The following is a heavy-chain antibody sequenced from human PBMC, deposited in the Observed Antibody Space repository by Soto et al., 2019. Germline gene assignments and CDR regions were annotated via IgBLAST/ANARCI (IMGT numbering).Heavy chain of an antibody. CDR1: GDSVSSNSAA. J-gene: IGHJ6*02. D-gene: IGHD3-10*01. Sequence: SQTLSLTCAISGDSVSSNSAAWNWIRQSPSRGLEWLGRTYCRSKWYNDYAVSVRSRITINPDTSKNQFSLQLNSVTPEDTAVYYCARHYYGSGSYYGGYYYYYGMDVWGQGTTVTVSS. V-gene: IGHV6-1*01. CDR2: TYCRSKWYN. CDR3: ARHYYGSGSYYGGYYYYYGMDV.